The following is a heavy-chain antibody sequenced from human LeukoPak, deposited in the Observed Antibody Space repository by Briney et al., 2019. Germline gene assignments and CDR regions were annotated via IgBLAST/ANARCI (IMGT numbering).Heavy chain of an antibody. CDR3: ARFTAAAGNYFDY. Sequence: GESLKISCKGSGYNFTNYWIGWVRQLPGKGLEWMGIIYPGDSDTRYSPSFQGQVTISADKSISTAYLQWSSLKASDTAMYYCARFTAAAGNYFDYWGQGTLVTVSS. D-gene: IGHD6-13*01. V-gene: IGHV5-51*01. J-gene: IGHJ4*02. CDR2: IYPGDSDT. CDR1: GYNFTNYW.